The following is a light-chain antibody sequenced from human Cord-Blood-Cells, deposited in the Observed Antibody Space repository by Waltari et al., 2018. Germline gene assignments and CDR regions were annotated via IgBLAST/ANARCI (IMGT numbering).Light chain of an antibody. CDR2: GAS. CDR1: HSVSSSY. CDR3: QQYGSSPLT. V-gene: IGKV3-20*01. J-gene: IGKJ4*01. Sequence: EIVLTQSPGTLSLSPRERATLSCSASHSVSSSYLAWYQQKPGQAPRLLIYGASSGATRIPDRFSGSGSGTDFTLTISRLEPEDFAVYYCQQYGSSPLTFGGGTKVEIK.